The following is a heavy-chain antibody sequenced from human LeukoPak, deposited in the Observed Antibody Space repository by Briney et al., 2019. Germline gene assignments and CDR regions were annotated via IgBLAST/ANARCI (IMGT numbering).Heavy chain of an antibody. D-gene: IGHD5-24*01. J-gene: IGHJ5*02. Sequence: ASVKVSCKASGGTFSSSAISWVRQAPGQWLEWMGGIIPIFGTANYAQKFQGRVTITADESTSTAYMELSSLRSEDTAVYYCARDEIRRFDPWGQGTLVTVSS. CDR1: GGTFSSSA. CDR3: ARDEIRRFDP. V-gene: IGHV1-69*13. CDR2: IIPIFGTA.